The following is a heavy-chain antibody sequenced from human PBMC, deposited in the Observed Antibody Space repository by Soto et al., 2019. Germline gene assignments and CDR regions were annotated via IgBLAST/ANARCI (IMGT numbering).Heavy chain of an antibody. J-gene: IGHJ5*02. D-gene: IGHD2-15*01. CDR2: IIPIFGTA. CDR1: GGTFSSYA. CDR3: AREGYCSGGSCGAWFDP. V-gene: IGHV1-69*06. Sequence: QVQLVQSGAEVKKPGSSVKVSCKASGGTFSSYAISWVRQAPGQGLEWMGGIIPIFGTANYAQKLQGRVTITADKSTSTAYMELSSLRSEDTAVYYCAREGYCSGGSCGAWFDPWGQGTLVTVSS.